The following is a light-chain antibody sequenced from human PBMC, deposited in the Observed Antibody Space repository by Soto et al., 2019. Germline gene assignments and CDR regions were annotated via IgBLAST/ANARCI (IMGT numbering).Light chain of an antibody. CDR2: EVS. CDR1: SSDVGGYNF. J-gene: IGLJ1*01. Sequence: QSALTQPASVSGSPGQSITISCTGTSSDVGGYNFVSWYQQNPGRAPKLMIYEVSNRPSGVSDRFSGSKSGNTASLTISGLQAEDECDYSCSAYGSSSPLYVFGTGTKVTVL. V-gene: IGLV2-14*01. CDR3: SAYGSSSPLYV.